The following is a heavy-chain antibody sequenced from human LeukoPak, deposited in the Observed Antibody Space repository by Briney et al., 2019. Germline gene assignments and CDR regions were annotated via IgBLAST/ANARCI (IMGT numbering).Heavy chain of an antibody. CDR2: IYHSGST. Sequence: SETLSLTCAVSGYSISGGYYWGWIRQPPGKGLEWIGSIYHSGSTYYNPSLKSRVTMSVDTSKNQFSLKLSSVTAADTAVYYCARHSRGSKTDFDYWGQGTLVTVSS. V-gene: IGHV4-38-2*01. D-gene: IGHD1-14*01. CDR1: GYSISGGYY. CDR3: ARHSRGSKTDFDY. J-gene: IGHJ4*02.